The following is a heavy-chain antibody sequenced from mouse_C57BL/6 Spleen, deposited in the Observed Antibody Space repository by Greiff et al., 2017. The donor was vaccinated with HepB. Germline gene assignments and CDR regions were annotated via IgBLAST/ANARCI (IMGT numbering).Heavy chain of an antibody. V-gene: IGHV1-7*01. J-gene: IGHJ2*01. D-gene: IGHD1-1*01. CDR1: GYTFTSYW. Sequence: QVQLQQSGAELAKPGASVKLSCKASGYTFTSYWMHWVKQRPGQGLEWIGYINPSSGYTKYNQKFKDKATLTADKSSSTAYMQLSSLTYEDSAVYYCAPITTVVGDYFDYWGQGTTLTVSS. CDR3: APITTVVGDYFDY. CDR2: INPSSGYT.